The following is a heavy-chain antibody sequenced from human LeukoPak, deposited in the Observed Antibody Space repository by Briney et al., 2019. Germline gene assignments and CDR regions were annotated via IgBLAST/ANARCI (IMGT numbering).Heavy chain of an antibody. CDR1: GGSISSHY. J-gene: IGHJ4*02. CDR2: IYYNGST. Sequence: PSETLSLTCTVSGGSISSHYWSWIRQPPGKELEWIGYIYYNGSTNYNPSLKSRVTISVDTSKNQFSLKLRSVTAADTAVNYCARKRSPIYFDSWGQGTLVTVSS. CDR3: ARKRSPIYFDS. V-gene: IGHV4-59*11.